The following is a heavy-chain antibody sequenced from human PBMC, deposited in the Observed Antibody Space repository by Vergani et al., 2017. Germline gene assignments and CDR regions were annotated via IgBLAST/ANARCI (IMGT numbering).Heavy chain of an antibody. CDR1: GFTFSSYW. D-gene: IGHD5-18*01. V-gene: IGHV3-7*03. CDR3: ARDSGQLWESMDV. J-gene: IGHJ6*02. CDR2: IKQDGSEK. Sequence: EVQLVESGGGLVQPGGSLRLSCAASGFTFSSYWMSWVRQARGKGLEWVANIKQDGSEKYYVDSVKGRFTISRDNAKNSLYLQMNSLRAEDTAVYYCARDSGQLWESMDVWGQGTTVTVSS.